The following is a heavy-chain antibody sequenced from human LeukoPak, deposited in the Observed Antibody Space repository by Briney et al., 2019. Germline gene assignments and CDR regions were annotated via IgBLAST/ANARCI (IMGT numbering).Heavy chain of an antibody. D-gene: IGHD3-10*01. CDR3: AKDLGSRPRYWYFDL. CDR1: GFTFSNSG. V-gene: IGHV3-30*18. CDR2: ISFDGSNK. J-gene: IGHJ2*01. Sequence: GGSLRLSCAASGFTFSNSGMHWVRQAPGKGLEWVAVISFDGSNKNFADSVKGRFTVSRDNSKNTLYLQMNSLRAEDSAVYYCAKDLGSRPRYWYFDLWGRGTLVTVSS.